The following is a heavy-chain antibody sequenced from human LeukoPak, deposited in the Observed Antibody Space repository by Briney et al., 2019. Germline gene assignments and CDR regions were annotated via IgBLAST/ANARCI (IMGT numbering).Heavy chain of an antibody. CDR3: ARDRYYGSGGIYYYYGMDV. CDR2: INPSGGST. V-gene: IGHV1-46*01. J-gene: IGHJ6*02. CDR1: GYTFTSYY. D-gene: IGHD3-10*01. Sequence: WASVKVSCKASGYTFTSYYMHWVRQAPGQGLEWMGTINPSGGSTSYAQKFQGRVTMTRDTSTSTVYMELSSLRSEDTAVYYCARDRYYGSGGIYYYYGMDVWGQGTTVTVSS.